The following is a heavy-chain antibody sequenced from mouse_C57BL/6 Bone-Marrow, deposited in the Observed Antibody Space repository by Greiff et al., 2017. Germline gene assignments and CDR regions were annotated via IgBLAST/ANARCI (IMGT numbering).Heavy chain of an antibody. CDR3: AREEASYYSNYVGAMDD. J-gene: IGHJ4*01. CDR1: GYTFTSYW. Sequence: QVQLQQPGAELVMPGASVKLSCKASGYTFTSYWMHWVKQRPGQGLEWIGEIDPSDSYTNYNQKFKGKSTLTVDKSSSTAYMQLSSLTSEDSAVYYCAREEASYYSNYVGAMDDGGQGTSVTVSS. CDR2: IDPSDSYT. V-gene: IGHV1-69*01. D-gene: IGHD2-5*01.